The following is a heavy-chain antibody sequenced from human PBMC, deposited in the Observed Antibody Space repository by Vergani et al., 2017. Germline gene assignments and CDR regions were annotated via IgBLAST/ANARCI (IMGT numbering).Heavy chain of an antibody. Sequence: EVQLVESGGGLVQPGGSLRLSCAASGFTFSSYSMNWVRQAPGKGLEWVSYISSSSSTIYYADSVKGRFTISRDNSKNTLYLQMNSLRAEDTAVYYCARRSSGHPLFYGMDVWGQGTTVTVSS. CDR2: ISSSSSTI. CDR1: GFTFSSYS. D-gene: IGHD6-19*01. J-gene: IGHJ6*02. V-gene: IGHV3-48*01. CDR3: ARRSSGHPLFYGMDV.